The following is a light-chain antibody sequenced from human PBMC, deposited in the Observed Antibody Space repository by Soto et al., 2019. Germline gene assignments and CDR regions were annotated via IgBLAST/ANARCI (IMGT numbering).Light chain of an antibody. CDR1: SSNIGSFYD. J-gene: IGLJ2*01. Sequence: QSVLTQPPSVSGAPGQRVTIPCPGSSSNIGSFYDVHWDQQLPGTVPKLLIYSDNNRPSGVPDRLSGSKSGTAASLAITGLHAEDEADYYCQSYDNSLNHVVFGGGTKLTVL. CDR2: SDN. V-gene: IGLV1-40*01. CDR3: QSYDNSLNHVV.